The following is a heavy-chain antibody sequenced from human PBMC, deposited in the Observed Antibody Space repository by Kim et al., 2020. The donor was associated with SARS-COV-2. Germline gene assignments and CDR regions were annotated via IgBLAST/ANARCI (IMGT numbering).Heavy chain of an antibody. V-gene: IGHV3-33*01. Sequence: GGSLRLSCAASGFTFSSYGMHWVRQAPGKGLEWVAVIWYDGSNKYYADSVKGRFTISRDNSKNTLYLQMNSLRAEDTAVYYCARGVTGVDLETYGMDVWGQGTTVTVSS. CDR3: ARGVTGVDLETYGMDV. CDR1: GFTFSSYG. CDR2: IWYDGSNK. J-gene: IGHJ6*02. D-gene: IGHD7-27*01.